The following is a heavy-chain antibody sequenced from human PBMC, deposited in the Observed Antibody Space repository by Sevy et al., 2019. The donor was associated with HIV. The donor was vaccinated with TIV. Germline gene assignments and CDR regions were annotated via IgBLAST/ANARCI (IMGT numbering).Heavy chain of an antibody. CDR2: NGGRGGAT. CDR1: GFPFSSYA. D-gene: IGHD2-15*01. V-gene: IGHV3-23*01. CDR3: AKDVVAVVGDAFDV. Sequence: GGSLRLSCAASGFPFSSYAMNWVRQGPGKGLEWVSANGGRGGATYYGDSVKGRFTISRDNSKNTLYLQMDSLRAEDTAVYYCAKDVVAVVGDAFDVWGQGTMVTVSS. J-gene: IGHJ3*01.